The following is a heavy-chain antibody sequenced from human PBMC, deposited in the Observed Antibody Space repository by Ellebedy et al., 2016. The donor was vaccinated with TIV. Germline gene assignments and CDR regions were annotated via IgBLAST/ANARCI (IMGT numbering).Heavy chain of an antibody. J-gene: IGHJ4*02. CDR2: INTNNGNP. V-gene: IGHV7-4-1*02. CDR3: ARDGNYYGSGTLDY. CDR1: GYTFTNFA. D-gene: IGHD3-10*01. Sequence: AASVKVSCNASGYTFTNFAINWVRQAPGQGLEWMGWINTNNGNPTYAQGFTGRFVFSFDTSVSTAYLQITSLKAEDTAVYYCARDGNYYGSGTLDYWGQGTPVTVSS.